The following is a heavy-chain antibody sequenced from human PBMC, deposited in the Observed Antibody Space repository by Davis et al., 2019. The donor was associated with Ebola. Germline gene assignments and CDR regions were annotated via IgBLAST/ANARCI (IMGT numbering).Heavy chain of an antibody. V-gene: IGHV3-48*04. Sequence: GESLKISCAASGFTFSSYSMNWVRQAPGKGLEWVSYISSSSSTIYYADSVKGRFTISRDNAKNSLYLQMNSLRAEDTAVYYCARVVYSSSLRFDYWGQGTLVTVSS. J-gene: IGHJ4*02. CDR2: ISSSSSTI. D-gene: IGHD6-13*01. CDR1: GFTFSSYS. CDR3: ARVVYSSSLRFDY.